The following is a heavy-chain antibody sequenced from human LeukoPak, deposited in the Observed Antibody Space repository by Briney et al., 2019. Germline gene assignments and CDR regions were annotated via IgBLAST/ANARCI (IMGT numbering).Heavy chain of an antibody. CDR1: GFTFSSYG. CDR2: ISYDGSNK. V-gene: IGHV3-30*03. Sequence: GGSLRLSCAASGFTFSSYGMHWVRQAPGKGLEWVAVISYDGSNKYYADSVKGRFTISRDNSKNTLYLQMNSLRAEDTAVYYCARVLRQQLVPLYYFDYWGQGTLVTVSS. J-gene: IGHJ4*02. D-gene: IGHD6-13*01. CDR3: ARVLRQQLVPLYYFDY.